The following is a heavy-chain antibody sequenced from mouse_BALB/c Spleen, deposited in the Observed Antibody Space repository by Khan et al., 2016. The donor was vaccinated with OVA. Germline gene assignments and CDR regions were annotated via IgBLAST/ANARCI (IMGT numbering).Heavy chain of an antibody. CDR1: GYTFTSYW. V-gene: IGHV1-87*01. D-gene: IGHD2-4*01. J-gene: IGHJ2*01. CDR3: ARSDYPYYFDY. CDR2: IYPGDGDT. Sequence: QVQLQQSGAELARPGASVKLSCKASGYTFTSYWMQWVKQRPGQGLEWIGAIYPGDGDTRYTQKFKGKATLTADKSSSTAYMQLSSLASEDSAVYYCARSDYPYYFDYWGQGTTLTVSS.